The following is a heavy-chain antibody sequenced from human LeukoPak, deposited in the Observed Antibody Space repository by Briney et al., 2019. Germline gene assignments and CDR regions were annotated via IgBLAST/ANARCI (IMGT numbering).Heavy chain of an antibody. Sequence: SSVKVSCKPSLGTFSSYAISWVRQAPGQGLEWTGGIIPIFGTANYAQKFQGRVTNTADESTSTAYMELSSLRSEDTAVYYCARTSYCGGDCLDYWGQGTLVTVSS. CDR2: IIPIFGTA. J-gene: IGHJ4*02. CDR3: ARTSYCGGDCLDY. CDR1: LGTFSSYA. V-gene: IGHV1-69*13. D-gene: IGHD2-21*02.